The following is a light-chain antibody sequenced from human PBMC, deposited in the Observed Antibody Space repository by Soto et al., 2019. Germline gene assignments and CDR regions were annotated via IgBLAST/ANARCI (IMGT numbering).Light chain of an antibody. CDR1: QSISVW. J-gene: IGKJ1*01. V-gene: IGKV1-5*03. CDR3: QQYNKRST. CDR2: KAS. Sequence: DIQMTQSPSTLSASVGDRVTITCRASQSISVWLAWFQQKPGNAPKLLIYKASTLESVVPSRFSGSGSGTELTLTMSWLQPDDSSTSYTQQYNKRSTFGQGTKVDI.